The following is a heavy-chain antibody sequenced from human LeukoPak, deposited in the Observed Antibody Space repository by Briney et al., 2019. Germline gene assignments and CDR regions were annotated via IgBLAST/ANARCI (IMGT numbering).Heavy chain of an antibody. J-gene: IGHJ4*02. Sequence: GGSLRLSCAASGFTFDDYGMHWVRQAPGKGLEWVSSINWDGGSTAYADSVQGRFTISRDNAKNSLHLQIKSLRAEDTALYYCARDSFSGSSLDYWGRGTLVTVSS. V-gene: IGHV3-20*04. CDR3: ARDSFSGSSLDY. CDR1: GFTFDDYG. D-gene: IGHD1-26*01. CDR2: INWDGGST.